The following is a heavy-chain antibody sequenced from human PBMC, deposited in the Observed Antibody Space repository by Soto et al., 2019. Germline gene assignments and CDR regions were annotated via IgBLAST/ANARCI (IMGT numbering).Heavy chain of an antibody. CDR2: IRSKANSYAT. CDR1: GFTFSGSA. V-gene: IGHV3-73*01. Sequence: GGSLRLSCAASGFTFSGSAMHWVRQASGKGLEWVGRIRSKANSYATAYAASVKGRFTISRDDSKNTAYLQMNSLKTEDTAVYYCTRRERGYCSGGSCLLDVWGKGTTVTVS. D-gene: IGHD2-15*01. CDR3: TRRERGYCSGGSCLLDV. J-gene: IGHJ6*03.